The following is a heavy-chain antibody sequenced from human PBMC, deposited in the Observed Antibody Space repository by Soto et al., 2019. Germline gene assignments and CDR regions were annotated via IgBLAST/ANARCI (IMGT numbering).Heavy chain of an antibody. CDR2: IGGSAIAT. Sequence: DVQLLEAGGNLVQPGGSLRLSCAASGFTFHNYAMSWVRQAPGKGLEWVSSIGGSAIATYYADSVRGRFTTSRDSSKNTLSLQMNSLTAEDTAVYYCARGLDYYDSSGSYWGQGTLVTVSS. J-gene: IGHJ4*02. CDR1: GFTFHNYA. D-gene: IGHD3-22*01. CDR3: ARGLDYYDSSGSY. V-gene: IGHV3-23*01.